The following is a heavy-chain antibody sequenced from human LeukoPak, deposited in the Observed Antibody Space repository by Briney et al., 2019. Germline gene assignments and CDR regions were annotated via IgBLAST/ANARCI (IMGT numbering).Heavy chain of an antibody. D-gene: IGHD2-21*01. CDR3: ARDHCYAFDY. J-gene: IGHJ4*02. Sequence: GGPLRLSCAASGFTLSSYEMNWVRQAPGRGLEWVSHINSNRGEIWYADSVKGRFTISRDDAKNSLYLQMNSLRDEDTAVYYCARDHCYAFDYWGQGTLVTVSS. CDR1: GFTLSSYE. V-gene: IGHV3-48*02. CDR2: INSNRGEI.